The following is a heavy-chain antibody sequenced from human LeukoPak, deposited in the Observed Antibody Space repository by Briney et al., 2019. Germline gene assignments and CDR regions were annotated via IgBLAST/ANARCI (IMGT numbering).Heavy chain of an antibody. V-gene: IGHV7-4-1*02. CDR2: INTNTGNP. CDR3: ARSPPDFWSGRYNWFDP. D-gene: IGHD3-3*01. Sequence: GASVKVSCKASGYTFTSYAMSWVRQAPGQGLEWMGWINTNTGNPTYAQDFTGRFVFSLDTSVSTAYLQISSLKAEDTAVYYCARSPPDFWSGRYNWFDPWGQGTLVTVSS. CDR1: GYTFTSYA. J-gene: IGHJ5*02.